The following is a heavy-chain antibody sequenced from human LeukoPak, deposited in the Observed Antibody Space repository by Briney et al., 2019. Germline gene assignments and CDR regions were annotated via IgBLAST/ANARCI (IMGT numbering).Heavy chain of an antibody. CDR2: IYYSGST. D-gene: IGHD3-10*01. V-gene: IGHV4-39*01. J-gene: IGHJ4*02. CDR3: VRQTYGSGSYYNLDC. Sequence: SETLSLTCTVSGGSISSSTHYWGWIRQPPGKGLEWIGTIYYSGSTYYNPSLKSRATVSVDTSKNQFSLKLGSVTAADTAVYYCVRQTYGSGSYYNLDCWGQGTLVTVSS. CDR1: GGSISSSTHY.